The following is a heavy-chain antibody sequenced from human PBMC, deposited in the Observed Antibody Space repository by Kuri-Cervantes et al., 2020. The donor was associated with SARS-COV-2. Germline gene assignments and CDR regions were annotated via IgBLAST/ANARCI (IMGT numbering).Heavy chain of an antibody. D-gene: IGHD2-21*01. J-gene: IGHJ4*02. CDR3: ARDRVGVHDS. CDR2: ISYDGSNK. CDR1: GFTVSSNY. V-gene: IGHV3-30-3*01. Sequence: GGSLRLSCEASGFTVSSNYMSWVRQAPGKGLEWVAVISYDGSNKDYTASGKGRFTISRDNSQNTLYLQMKSLRTEDTALYYCARDRVGVHDSWGQGTLVTVSS.